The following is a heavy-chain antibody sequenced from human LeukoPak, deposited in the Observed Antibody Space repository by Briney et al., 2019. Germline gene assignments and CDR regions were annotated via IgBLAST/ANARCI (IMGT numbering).Heavy chain of an antibody. J-gene: IGHJ4*02. CDR1: GYTLTELS. V-gene: IGHV1-24*01. Sequence: ASVKVSCKVSGYTLTELSMHWVRQAPGKGLEWMGGFDPEDGETIYAQKFQGRVTMTEDTSTDTAYMELSSLRSEDTAVYYCATDLLYYAFWSGYSDWGQGTLVTVSS. CDR2: FDPEDGET. D-gene: IGHD3-3*01. CDR3: ATDLLYYAFWSGYSD.